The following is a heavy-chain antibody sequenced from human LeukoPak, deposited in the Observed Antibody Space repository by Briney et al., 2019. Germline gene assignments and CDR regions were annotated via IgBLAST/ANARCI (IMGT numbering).Heavy chain of an antibody. CDR1: GYSFTSYW. CDR2: IYPGDSDT. D-gene: IGHD3-22*01. J-gene: IGHJ6*02. V-gene: IGHV5-51*01. CDR3: ARHRYYYDSSALRYYGMDV. Sequence: GESPKIPCKGSGYSFTSYWIGWVRQMPGKGVEWMGIIYPGDSDTRYSPSFQGQVTISADKSISTAYLQWSSLKASDTAMYYCARHRYYYDSSALRYYGMDVWGQGTTVTVSS.